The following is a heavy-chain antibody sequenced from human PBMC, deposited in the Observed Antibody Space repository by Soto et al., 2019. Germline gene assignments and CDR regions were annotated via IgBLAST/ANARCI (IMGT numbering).Heavy chain of an antibody. CDR1: GFTFSNYG. J-gene: IGHJ4*02. CDR3: AQNVDGSPFEY. Sequence: QVQLVESGGGVVQPGRSLTVSCAASGFTFSNYGMHWVRQPPGKGLEWVAVISYDGNDRHYTESVKGRFTISRDNSKKTIYLKMNSLRADDTAVYYCAQNVDGSPFEYWGQGTLVTVSS. V-gene: IGHV3-30*03. CDR2: ISYDGNDR.